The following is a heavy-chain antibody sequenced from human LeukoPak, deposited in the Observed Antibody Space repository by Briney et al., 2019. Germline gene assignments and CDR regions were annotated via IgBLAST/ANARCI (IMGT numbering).Heavy chain of an antibody. CDR1: GGSISSGDYY. CDR2: IYYSGST. J-gene: IGHJ4*02. V-gene: IGHV4-30-4*08. CDR3: AREGLRAGTADY. Sequence: SETLSLTCTVSGGSISSGDYYWSWIRQPPGRGLEWIGYIYYSGSTYYNLSLKSRVTISVDTSKNQFSLKLSSVTAADTAVYYCAREGLRAGTADYWGQGTLVTVSS. D-gene: IGHD1-7*01.